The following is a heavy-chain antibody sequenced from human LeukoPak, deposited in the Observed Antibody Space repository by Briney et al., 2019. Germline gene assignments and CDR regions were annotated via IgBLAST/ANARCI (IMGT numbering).Heavy chain of an antibody. D-gene: IGHD1-1*01. V-gene: IGHV3-48*02. CDR3: ARGRSGTGYQFDY. J-gene: IGHJ4*02. CDR2: ISSSSSTT. Sequence: GGSLRLSCAASGLTFRNAWMSWVRQAPGKGLEWISYISSSSSTTYHAGSVKGRFTISRDNAYNSLYLQMNSLRDEDTAVYYCARGRSGTGYQFDYWGQGTLVTVSS. CDR1: GLTFRNAW.